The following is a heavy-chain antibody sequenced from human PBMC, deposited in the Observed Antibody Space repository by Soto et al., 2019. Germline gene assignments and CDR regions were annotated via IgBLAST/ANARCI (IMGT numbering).Heavy chain of an antibody. J-gene: IGHJ6*02. CDR2: TYYRSKWYN. CDR3: ARMGPHTGDFWGAYCTRYYYYDIEV. CDR1: GDSVSSNSAA. D-gene: IGHD3-3*01. Sequence: PSQTLSLTCAISGDSVSSNSAAWNWIRQSPSRGLEWLGRTYYRSKWYNDYAVSVKSRITINPDTSKNQFSLQLNSVTPEDTAVYYCARMGPHTGDFWGAYCTRYYYYDIEVWRQGXTDTVS. V-gene: IGHV6-1*01.